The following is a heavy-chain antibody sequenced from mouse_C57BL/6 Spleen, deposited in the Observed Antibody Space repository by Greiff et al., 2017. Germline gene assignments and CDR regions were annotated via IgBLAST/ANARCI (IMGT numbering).Heavy chain of an antibody. CDR3: ARSRLFYAMDY. CDR1: GYAFTNYL. CDR2: INPGSGGT. J-gene: IGHJ4*01. D-gene: IGHD3-2*02. V-gene: IGHV1-54*01. Sequence: QVQLKESGAELVRPGTSVKVSCKASGYAFTNYLIEWVKQRPGQGLEWIGVINPGSGGTNYNEKFKGKATLTADKSSSTAYMQLSSLTSEDSAVYFCARSRLFYAMDYWGQGTSVTVSS.